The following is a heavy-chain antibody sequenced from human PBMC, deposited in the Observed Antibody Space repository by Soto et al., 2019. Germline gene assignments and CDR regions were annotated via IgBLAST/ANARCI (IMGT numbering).Heavy chain of an antibody. J-gene: IGHJ5*02. CDR3: AREGSGYDFLYGWFDP. CDR2: ISSSSSYI. CDR1: GFTFSSFS. Sequence: PGGSLRLSCAASGFTFSSFSMNWVRQAPGKGLEWVSSISSSSSYIYYADSVKGRFTISRDNAKNSLYLQMNSLRAEDTAVYYCAREGSGYDFLYGWFDPWGQGTLVTVSS. D-gene: IGHD5-12*01. V-gene: IGHV3-21*01.